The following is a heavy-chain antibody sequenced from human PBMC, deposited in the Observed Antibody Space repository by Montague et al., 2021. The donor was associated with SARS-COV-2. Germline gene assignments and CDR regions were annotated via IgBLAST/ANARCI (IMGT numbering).Heavy chain of an antibody. CDR1: GFTFSDYY. J-gene: IGHJ4*02. CDR2: ISSSSSYT. CDR3: VSHIAAAGIDY. D-gene: IGHD6-13*01. V-gene: IGHV3-11*06. Sequence: SLRLSCAASGFTFSDYYMSWIRQAPGKGLEWVSYISSSSSYTNYADSVKGRFTISRDNAKNSLYLQMNSLRAEDTAVYYCVSHIAAAGIDYWGQGTLVTVPS.